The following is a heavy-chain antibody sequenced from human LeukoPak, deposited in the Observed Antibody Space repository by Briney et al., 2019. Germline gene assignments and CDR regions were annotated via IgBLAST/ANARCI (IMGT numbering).Heavy chain of an antibody. Sequence: SSETLSLTCTVSGGSISSYYWSWIRQPAGKGLEWIGRIYTSGSTNYNPSLKSRVTISVDTSKNQFSLKLSSVTAADTAVYYCARAYGSGSYNYYYGMDVWGQGTTVTVSS. D-gene: IGHD3-10*01. CDR3: ARAYGSGSYNYYYGMDV. CDR2: IYTSGST. CDR1: GGSISSYY. V-gene: IGHV4-4*07. J-gene: IGHJ6*02.